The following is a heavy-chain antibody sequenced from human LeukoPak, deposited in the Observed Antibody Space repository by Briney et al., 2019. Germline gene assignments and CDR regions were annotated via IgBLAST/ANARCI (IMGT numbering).Heavy chain of an antibody. Sequence: GRSVRLSCAASGFTFSSYAMHWVRQAPGKGLESVAVISYDGSNKYYADSVKGRFTISRDNSKNTLYLQMNSLRAEDTAVYYCARDVGYSYGGDAFDIWGQGTMVTVSS. J-gene: IGHJ3*02. CDR1: GFTFSSYA. CDR2: ISYDGSNK. CDR3: ARDVGYSYGGDAFDI. V-gene: IGHV3-30-3*01. D-gene: IGHD5-18*01.